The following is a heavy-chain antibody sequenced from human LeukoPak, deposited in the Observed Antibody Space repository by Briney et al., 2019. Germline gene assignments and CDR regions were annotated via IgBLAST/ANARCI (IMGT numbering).Heavy chain of an antibody. Sequence: GGSLRLSCAASRFTFSSDAMSWVRRAPGKGLEWVSAISGSGGSTFYADSVKGRFTISRDNSKNKVYLQMNSLRAEDTAIYYCAKVGGGFNPTLYFDFWGQGTLVTVSS. CDR2: ISGSGGST. CDR1: RFTFSSDA. J-gene: IGHJ4*02. CDR3: AKVGGGFNPTLYFDF. V-gene: IGHV3-23*01. D-gene: IGHD3-16*01.